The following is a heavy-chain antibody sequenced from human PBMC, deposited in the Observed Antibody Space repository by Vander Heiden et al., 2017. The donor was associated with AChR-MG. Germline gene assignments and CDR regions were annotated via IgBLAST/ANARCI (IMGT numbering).Heavy chain of an antibody. V-gene: IGHV3-53*01. CDR1: GFTVSSNY. CDR3: ARGVTGSLVHYYYGMDV. D-gene: IGHD3-10*01. CDR2: IYSGGST. Sequence: EVQLVESGGGLIQPGGSLRLSCAASGFTVSSNYMGWVRQAPGKGLEWVSVIYSGGSTYYADSVKGRFTISRDNSKNTLYLQMNSLRAEDTAVYYCARGVTGSLVHYYYGMDVWGQGTTVTVSS. J-gene: IGHJ6*02.